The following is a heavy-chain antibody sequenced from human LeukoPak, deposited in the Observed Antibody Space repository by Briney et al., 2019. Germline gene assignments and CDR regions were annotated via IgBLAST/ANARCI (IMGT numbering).Heavy chain of an antibody. V-gene: IGHV2-5*01. Sequence: SGPTLMQPTRTLTLTFTFSGFSRRTSGGGVGWIRQPPVKALEWLTLIYWNDDKRYSPSLKTRLTITKDTSKNQVVLTMTNMDPVDTATYYCAHRPAAGTFDYWGQGTLVTVSS. CDR2: IYWNDDK. D-gene: IGHD6-13*01. CDR3: AHRPAAGTFDY. CDR1: GFSRRTSGGG. J-gene: IGHJ4*02.